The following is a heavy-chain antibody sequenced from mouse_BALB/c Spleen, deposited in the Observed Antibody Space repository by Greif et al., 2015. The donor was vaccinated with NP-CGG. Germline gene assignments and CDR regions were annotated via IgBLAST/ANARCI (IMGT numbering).Heavy chain of an antibody. J-gene: IGHJ3*01. CDR1: GFTFSSFG. D-gene: IGHD1-2*01. V-gene: IGHV5-17*02. CDR2: ISSGSSTI. CDR3: AREGPRLLVNWFAY. Sequence: EVQVVESGGGLVQPGGSRKLSCAASGFTFSSFGMHWVRQAPEKGLEWVAYISSGSSTIYYADTVKGRFTISRDNPKNTLFLQMTSLRSEDTAMYYCAREGPRLLVNWFAYWGQGTLVTVSA.